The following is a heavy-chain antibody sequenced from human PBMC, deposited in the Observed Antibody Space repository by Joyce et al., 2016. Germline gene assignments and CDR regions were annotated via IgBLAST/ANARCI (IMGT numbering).Heavy chain of an antibody. CDR1: IGSFSGYY. V-gene: IGHV4-34*01. CDR3: ARLHESTGYGGWFDP. Sequence: QVQLQQWGAGLLTPSETLSLTCAVYIGSFSGYYWSWVRQPPGQGLEWIGEINHSGSTNYNPSLKIRVTISVDTSKNQFSLRLSSVTAADTAVYYCARLHESTGYGGWFDPWGQGSLVTVSS. D-gene: IGHD1-14*01. J-gene: IGHJ5*02. CDR2: INHSGST.